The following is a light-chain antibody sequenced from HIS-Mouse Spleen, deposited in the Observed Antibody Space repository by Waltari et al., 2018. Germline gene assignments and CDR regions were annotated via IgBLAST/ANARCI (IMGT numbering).Light chain of an antibody. J-gene: IGLJ1*01. CDR2: DDS. CDR1: NIGSKI. CDR3: QVWDSSSDHYV. Sequence: SYVLTQPPSVSVAPGQTARVTFGGNNIGSKIVQWYQQKPGQAPVLVVYDDSDRPSGIPERFSGSNSGNTATLTISRVEAGDEADYYCQVWDSSSDHYVFGTGTKVTVL. V-gene: IGLV3-21*02.